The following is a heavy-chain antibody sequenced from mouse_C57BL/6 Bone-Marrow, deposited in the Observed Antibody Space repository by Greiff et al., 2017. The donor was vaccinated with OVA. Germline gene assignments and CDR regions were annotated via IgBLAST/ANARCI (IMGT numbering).Heavy chain of an antibody. CDR3: ARGPHYGSSRDYFDY. Sequence: VQLQQPGAELVKPGPSVKMSCKASGYTFTSYWITWVKQRPGQGLEWIGDIYPGSGRTNFNEKFKSKATLTLDPSSSTAYMQLSSLKSEDSAVYYCARGPHYGSSRDYFDYWGQGTTLTVSS. V-gene: IGHV1-55*01. CDR1: GYTFTSYW. D-gene: IGHD1-1*01. CDR2: IYPGSGRT. J-gene: IGHJ2*01.